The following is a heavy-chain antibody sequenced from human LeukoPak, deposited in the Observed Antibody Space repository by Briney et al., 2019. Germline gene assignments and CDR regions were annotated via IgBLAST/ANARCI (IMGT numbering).Heavy chain of an antibody. Sequence: SETLSLTCNVSGGSISGSRRYWGWVRQPPGGGWEWIGSIRYIGTTYYTPSLQSRLTISVDNSQNQFSLKLKSVTAADTSMYYCTRQLSWASDTGDSWGQGTLVTVSS. J-gene: IGHJ5*01. V-gene: IGHV4-39*01. D-gene: IGHD6-13*01. CDR1: GGSISGSRRY. CDR3: TRQLSWASDTGDS. CDR2: IRYIGTT.